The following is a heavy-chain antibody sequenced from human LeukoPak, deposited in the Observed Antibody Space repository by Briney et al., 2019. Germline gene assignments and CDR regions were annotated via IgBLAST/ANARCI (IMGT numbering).Heavy chain of an antibody. CDR3: ARAVVGTTVVTGYYFDY. CDR1: GYTFTGYY. D-gene: IGHD4-23*01. V-gene: IGHV1-2*02. Sequence: ASVKVSCKASGYTFTGYYMHWVRQAPGQGLEWMGWINPNSGGTNYAQKLQGRVTMTTDTSTSTAYMELRSLRSDDAAVYYCARAVVGTTVVTGYYFDYWGQGTLVTVSS. J-gene: IGHJ4*02. CDR2: INPNSGGT.